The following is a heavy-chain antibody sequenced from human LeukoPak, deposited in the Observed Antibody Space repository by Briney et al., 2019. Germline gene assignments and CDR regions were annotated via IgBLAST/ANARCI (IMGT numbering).Heavy chain of an antibody. CDR1: GGSVSSGSYY. V-gene: IGHV4-61*01. CDR3: ARGPAFDP. J-gene: IGHJ5*02. CDR2: IYYSGST. Sequence: SETLSLTCTVSGGSVSSGSYYWSWIRQPPGKGLEWIGYIYYSGSTNYNPSLKSRVTISVDTSKNQSSLKLSSVTAADTAVYYCARGPAFDPWGQGTLVTVSS.